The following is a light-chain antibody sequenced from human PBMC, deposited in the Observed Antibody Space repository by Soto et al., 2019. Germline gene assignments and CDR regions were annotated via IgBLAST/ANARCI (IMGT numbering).Light chain of an antibody. Sequence: DIQMTQSPSSLSASVGDRITITCQASQDISKYLNWYQHKPGKAPKLLIYDASNFETGVPSRFSGSGSRTEFTFTISSLQPEDIATYYCQQYDNLPLTFGGGTKVEIK. CDR1: QDISKY. CDR3: QQYDNLPLT. CDR2: DAS. J-gene: IGKJ4*01. V-gene: IGKV1-33*01.